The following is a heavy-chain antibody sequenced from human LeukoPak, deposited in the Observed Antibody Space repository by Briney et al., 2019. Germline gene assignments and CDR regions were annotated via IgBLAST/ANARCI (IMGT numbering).Heavy chain of an antibody. CDR1: GFTFSSYG. D-gene: IGHD6-19*01. CDR3: ARVSLRIAVAAYPLFDY. Sequence: GRSLRLSCAASGFTFSSYGMHWVRQAPGKGLEWVAVIAYDGSNKYYADSVKGRFTISRDNSKNTLYLQMNSLRAEDTAVYYCARVSLRIAVAAYPLFDYWGQGTLVTVSS. CDR2: IAYDGSNK. V-gene: IGHV3-30*03. J-gene: IGHJ4*02.